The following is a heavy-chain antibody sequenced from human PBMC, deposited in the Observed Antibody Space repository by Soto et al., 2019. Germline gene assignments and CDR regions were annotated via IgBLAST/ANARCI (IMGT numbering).Heavy chain of an antibody. D-gene: IGHD3-10*01. J-gene: IGHJ4*02. CDR3: ASDSPRNYYGSGSYLDS. Sequence: QVQLVQSGAEVKKPGSSVKVSCTASGGTFSSYAISWVRQAPGQGLEWMGGIITSFGTANYAQQFKGSVTITADESTSPAYMELRSLRSEATAVSYCASDSPRNYYGSGSYLDSWGQGTLVTVSS. CDR1: GGTFSSYA. CDR2: IITSFGTA. V-gene: IGHV1-69*01.